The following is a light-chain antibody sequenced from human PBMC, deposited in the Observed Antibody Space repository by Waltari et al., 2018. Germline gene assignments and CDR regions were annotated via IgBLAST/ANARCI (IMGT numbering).Light chain of an antibody. CDR1: SPSVGSNF. J-gene: IGLJ1*01. Sequence: QSVLTQPPSASGTPGQEVTISCSGTSPSVGSNFVFWYQQLPGAAPKLLIFRSDRRPSGVPDRISGSKSGTSASLVITGLRSEDEADYYCAAWDDSLSAYVFGTGTKVTVL. CDR3: AAWDDSLSAYV. V-gene: IGLV1-47*01. CDR2: RSD.